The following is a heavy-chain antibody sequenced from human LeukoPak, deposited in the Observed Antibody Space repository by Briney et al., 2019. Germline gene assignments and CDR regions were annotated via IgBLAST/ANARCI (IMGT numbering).Heavy chain of an antibody. CDR2: ISSSSSNI. CDR1: GFTFSSYS. Sequence: GGSLRLSCAASGFTFSSYSINWVRQAPGKGLEWVSYISSSSSNIYYADSVKGRFTISRDNAKNSLYLQMDSLRAEDTAVHYCARGLFCSGGSCYLYFQHWGQGTLVTVSS. D-gene: IGHD2-15*01. J-gene: IGHJ1*01. V-gene: IGHV3-48*01. CDR3: ARGLFCSGGSCYLYFQH.